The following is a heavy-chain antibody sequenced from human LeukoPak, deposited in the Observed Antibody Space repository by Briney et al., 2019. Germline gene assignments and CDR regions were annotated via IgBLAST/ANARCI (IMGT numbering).Heavy chain of an antibody. V-gene: IGHV4-39*07. D-gene: IGHD3-9*01. CDR3: ARDSGDILTGFDY. Sequence: SETLSLTCTVSGGSISSSSYYWGWIRQPPGKGLEWIGSIYYSGSTYYNPSLKSRVTISVDTSKNQFSLKLSSVTAADTAVYYCARDSGDILTGFDYWGQGTLVTVSS. CDR1: GGSISSSSYY. J-gene: IGHJ4*02. CDR2: IYYSGST.